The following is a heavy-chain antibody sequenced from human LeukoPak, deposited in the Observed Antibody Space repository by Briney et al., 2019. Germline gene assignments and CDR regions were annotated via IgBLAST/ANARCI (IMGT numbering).Heavy chain of an antibody. Sequence: SETLSLTCVVSGGSISGYHWGWIRQPPGKGLEWIGYISYTGITRDNPSLRSRVFMSVDTSKNQFCLRLSSVTAADTAVYFCARHIGSWAFDIWGQGTMVTVSS. CDR3: ARHIGSWAFDI. CDR1: GGSISGYH. CDR2: ISYTGIT. D-gene: IGHD3-10*01. J-gene: IGHJ3*02. V-gene: IGHV4-59*08.